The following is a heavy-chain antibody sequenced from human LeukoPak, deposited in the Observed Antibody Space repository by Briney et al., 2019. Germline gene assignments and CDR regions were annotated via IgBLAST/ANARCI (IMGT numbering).Heavy chain of an antibody. CDR3: ARASREQWLGFDY. CDR1: GYTFTSYD. CDR2: INPNSGGT. V-gene: IGHV1-2*02. J-gene: IGHJ4*02. D-gene: IGHD6-19*01. Sequence: GASVKVSCEASGYTFTSYDINWVRQATGQGLEWMGWINPNSGGTNYAQKFQGRVTMTRDTSISTAYMELSRLRSDDTAVYYCARASREQWLGFDYWGQGTLVTVSS.